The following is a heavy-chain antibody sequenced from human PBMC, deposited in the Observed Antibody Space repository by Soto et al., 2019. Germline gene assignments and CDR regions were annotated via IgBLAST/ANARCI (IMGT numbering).Heavy chain of an antibody. CDR1: GFTFSSYG. D-gene: IGHD3-3*01. J-gene: IGHJ6*02. CDR2: ISYDGSNK. CDR3: AKDFWFLEWTYSPPLGDV. Sequence: PGGSLRLSCAASGFTFSSYGMHGVRQAPGKGLEWVAVISYDGSNKYYADSVKGRFTISRDNSKNTLYLQMNSLRAEDTAVYYCAKDFWFLEWTYSPPLGDVWGQGTTVTVSS. V-gene: IGHV3-30*18.